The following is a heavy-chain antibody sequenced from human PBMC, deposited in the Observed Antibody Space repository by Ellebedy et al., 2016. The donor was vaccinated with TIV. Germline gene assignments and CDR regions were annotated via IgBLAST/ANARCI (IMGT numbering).Heavy chain of an antibody. D-gene: IGHD4-11*01. Sequence: ASVKVSCKASGGPFSSYAISWVRQAPGQGLEWMGWISAYNNNTNYAQKFQGRVTMITDKSTSTAYMELSSLRSEDTAVYYCARGPPPIMTNDAFDIWGQGTMVTVSS. CDR1: GGPFSSYA. CDR3: ARGPPPIMTNDAFDI. V-gene: IGHV1-18*01. CDR2: ISAYNNNT. J-gene: IGHJ3*02.